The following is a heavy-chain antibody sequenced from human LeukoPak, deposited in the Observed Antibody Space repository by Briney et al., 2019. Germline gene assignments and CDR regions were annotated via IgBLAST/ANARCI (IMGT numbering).Heavy chain of an antibody. J-gene: IGHJ4*02. Sequence: GESLKISCKGSGYSFTSYWIGWVRQMPGKGLEWMGIIYPGDSDTRYSPSFQGQVTISADKSISTAYLQCSSLKASDTAMYYCARILYYYDSSGYYYYFDYWGQGTLVTVSS. V-gene: IGHV5-51*01. CDR1: GYSFTSYW. CDR3: ARILYYYDSSGYYYYFDY. D-gene: IGHD3-22*01. CDR2: IYPGDSDT.